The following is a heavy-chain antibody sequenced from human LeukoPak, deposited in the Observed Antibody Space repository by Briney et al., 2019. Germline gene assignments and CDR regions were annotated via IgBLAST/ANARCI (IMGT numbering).Heavy chain of an antibody. D-gene: IGHD3-10*01. V-gene: IGHV3-23*01. J-gene: IGHJ4*02. CDR2: ISGSGATT. CDR1: GFSGFTFSSHA. CDR3: ANKYGSGSYYIG. Sequence: GGSLRLSCAASGFSGFTFSSHAMSWVRQAPGKGLEWVSAISGSGATTYYADSVKGRFSISRDNSKNTLYLQMNSLRAEDTAIYYCANKYGSGSYYIGWGQGTLVTVSS.